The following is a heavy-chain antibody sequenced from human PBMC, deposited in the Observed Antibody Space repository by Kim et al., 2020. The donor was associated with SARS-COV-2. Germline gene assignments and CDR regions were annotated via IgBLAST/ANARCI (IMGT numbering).Heavy chain of an antibody. Sequence: GGSLRLSCTASGFTFGDYAMSWVRQAPGKGLEWVGFIRSKAYGGTTEYAASVKGRFTIARDDSKSIAYLQMNSLKTEDTAVYYCTRVGGAPGNYYYYGMDVWGQGTTVTVSS. J-gene: IGHJ6*02. D-gene: IGHD3-16*01. CDR2: IRSKAYGGTT. CDR1: GFTFGDYA. CDR3: TRVGGAPGNYYYYGMDV. V-gene: IGHV3-49*04.